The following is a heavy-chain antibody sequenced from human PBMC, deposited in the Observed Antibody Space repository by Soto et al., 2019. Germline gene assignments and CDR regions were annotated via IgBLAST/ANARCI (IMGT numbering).Heavy chain of an antibody. CDR2: IFSDGST. J-gene: IGHJ4*02. V-gene: IGHV3-66*01. CDR1: GFTVSNNY. CDR3: ARDPFQVSGY. Sequence: EVQVVESGGGLVQPGGSLRLSCAASGFTVSNNYMSWVRQAPGKGLEWISVIFSDGSTYYADSVKGRFTISRDNSENTLYLQINSLKAEDTAVYYCARDPFQVSGYWGQGTLVTVSS.